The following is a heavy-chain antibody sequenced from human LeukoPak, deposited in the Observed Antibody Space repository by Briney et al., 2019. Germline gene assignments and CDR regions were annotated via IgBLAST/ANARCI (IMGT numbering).Heavy chain of an antibody. Sequence: GGSLRLSCAASGFTFSNAWMSWVRQAPGKGLEWVGRIKSKTDGGTTDYAAPVKGRFTISRDDSKNTLYLQMNSLKTEDTAVYYCTNGYSSSWSLLWGQGTLVTVSS. CDR2: IKSKTDGGTT. J-gene: IGHJ4*02. D-gene: IGHD6-13*01. CDR1: GFTFSNAW. V-gene: IGHV3-15*01. CDR3: TNGYSSSWSLL.